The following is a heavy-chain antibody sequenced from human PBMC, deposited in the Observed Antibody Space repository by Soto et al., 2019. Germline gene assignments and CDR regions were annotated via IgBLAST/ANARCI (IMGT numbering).Heavy chain of an antibody. Sequence: SETLSLTCTVSGGSISGYYWSWIRQPPGKGLEWTGYISDSGSTNYNPSLKSRVTISVDTSKNQFSLELSSVTAADTAVYYCASVYSGSDLRVDYWGQGTLVTVSS. J-gene: IGHJ4*02. CDR2: ISDSGST. CDR1: GGSISGYY. V-gene: IGHV4-59*01. CDR3: ASVYSGSDLRVDY. D-gene: IGHD5-12*01.